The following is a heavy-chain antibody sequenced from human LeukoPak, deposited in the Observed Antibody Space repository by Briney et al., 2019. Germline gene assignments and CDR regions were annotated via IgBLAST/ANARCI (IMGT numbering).Heavy chain of an antibody. CDR3: AREQCSGNSCYYY. V-gene: IGHV3-7*01. CDR2: INQDGSEK. J-gene: IGHJ4*02. Sequence: GGSLRLSCAASGFSFSSFWMSWVRQAPGKGVEWVANINQDGSEKNYVDSVKGRFTISRDGAKNSLYLQMNSLRAEDAAVYYCAREQCSGNSCYYYWGQGTLVTVSS. CDR1: GFSFSSFW. D-gene: IGHD2-15*01.